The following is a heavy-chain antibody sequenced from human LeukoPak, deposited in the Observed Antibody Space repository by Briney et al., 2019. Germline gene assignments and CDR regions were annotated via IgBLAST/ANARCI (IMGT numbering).Heavy chain of an antibody. D-gene: IGHD5-12*01. CDR1: GFSFSSYG. CDR2: IRYDGSNQ. Sequence: GGSLRLSCAASGFSFSSYGMHWVRQAPGKGLEWVAFIRYDGSNQYYADSVKGRFSISRDISKNTVYVQMNSLRTDDTAMYYCAKDPRGYSLASMGEYFQHWDQGTLVIVS. V-gene: IGHV3-30*02. CDR3: AKDPRGYSLASMGEYFQH. J-gene: IGHJ1*01.